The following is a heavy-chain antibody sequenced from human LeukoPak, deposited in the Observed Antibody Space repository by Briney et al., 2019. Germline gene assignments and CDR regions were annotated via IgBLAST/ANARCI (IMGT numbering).Heavy chain of an antibody. Sequence: ASVRLSCKASGYSFTDYFIHWVRQAPGQGLEWMGWTKPNSGATHYVQMFQGRVTMTRDTSISTVYMDLSNLKYDDTAVYYCARVHGGRELDAFDFWGQGTMLTVSS. CDR1: GYSFTDYF. CDR3: ARVHGGRELDAFDF. CDR2: TKPNSGAT. V-gene: IGHV1-2*02. D-gene: IGHD1-26*01. J-gene: IGHJ3*01.